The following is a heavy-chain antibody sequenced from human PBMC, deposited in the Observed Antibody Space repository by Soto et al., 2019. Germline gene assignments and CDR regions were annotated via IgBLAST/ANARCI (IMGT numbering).Heavy chain of an antibody. CDR2: IYYSGST. Sequence: QVQLQESGPGLVKPSETLSLTCTVSGGSISSYDWSWIWQPPGKGLEWIGYIYYSGSTNYNPSLKSRVTISVDTSKNQFSLKLSSVTAADTAVYYCARHHDSWGQGTLVTVSS. V-gene: IGHV4-59*08. J-gene: IGHJ4*02. CDR3: ARHHDS. CDR1: GGSISSYD.